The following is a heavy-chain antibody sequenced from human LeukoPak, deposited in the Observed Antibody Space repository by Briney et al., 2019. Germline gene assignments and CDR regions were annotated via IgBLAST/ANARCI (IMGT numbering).Heavy chain of an antibody. CDR3: ANPLSLMLRAVEFHY. D-gene: IGHD2-15*01. V-gene: IGHV3-23*01. J-gene: IGHJ4*02. Sequence: PGGSLRLSCAVSGFTFSSYAMGWVRQAPGKGLEWVSAIRGSGGSTYYADSVKGRFTISRDNSKNTVYLQVNSLRADDTAIYYCANPLSLMLRAVEFHYWGQGTLVTVSS. CDR1: GFTFSSYA. CDR2: IRGSGGST.